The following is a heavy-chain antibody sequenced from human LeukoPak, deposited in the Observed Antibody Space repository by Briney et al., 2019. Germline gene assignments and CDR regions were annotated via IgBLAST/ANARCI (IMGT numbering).Heavy chain of an antibody. D-gene: IGHD2-2*01. CDR2: ISAYNGNT. Sequence: EASVTVSCMASGYTFTTYGICWVRQAPGQGLEWVGWISAYNGNTNYAQKLQGRVTMTTDTSTNTAYIELRSLRSDDTAVYYCARAWDIVVVPGAMWHPLLDYWGQGTLVTVSS. J-gene: IGHJ4*02. CDR3: ARAWDIVVVPGAMWHPLLDY. CDR1: GYTFTTYG. V-gene: IGHV1-18*01.